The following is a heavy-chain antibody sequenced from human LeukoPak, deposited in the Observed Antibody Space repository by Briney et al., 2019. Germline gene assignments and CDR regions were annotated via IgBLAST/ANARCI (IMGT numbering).Heavy chain of an antibody. V-gene: IGHV4-39*07. D-gene: IGHD6-19*01. CDR2: INHSGST. CDR3: ARGTPRRKRIAVAGKTNWFDP. Sequence: PSETLSLTCTVSGGSISSSSYYWGWIRQPPGKGLEWIGEINHSGSTNYNPSLKSRVTISVDTSKNQFSLKLSSVTAADTAVYYCARGTPRRKRIAVAGKTNWFDPWGQGTLVTVSS. J-gene: IGHJ5*02. CDR1: GGSISSSSYY.